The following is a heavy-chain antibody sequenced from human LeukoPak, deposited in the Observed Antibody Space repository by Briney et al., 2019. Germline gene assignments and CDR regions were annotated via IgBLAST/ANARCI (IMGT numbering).Heavy chain of an antibody. CDR3: ASLFIAAATDSDY. CDR2: ISFTGDRT. V-gene: IGHV3-23*01. D-gene: IGHD6-13*01. Sequence: PGGSLRLSCGISGFSFTDFAMTWVRQAPGKGLEWVSSISFTGDRTYYADSVKGRFTISRDNSKNTLYLQMNSLRAEDTAVYYCASLFIAAATDSDYWGQGTLVTVSS. CDR1: GFSFTDFA. J-gene: IGHJ4*02.